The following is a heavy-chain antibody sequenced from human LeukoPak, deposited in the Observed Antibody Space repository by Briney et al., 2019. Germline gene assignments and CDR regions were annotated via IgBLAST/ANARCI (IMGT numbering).Heavy chain of an antibody. CDR1: GYTFTSYD. CDR3: ATASLCSGGSCYTYYFDY. Sequence: ASVKVSCKASGYTFTSYDINWVRQATGQGLEWMGWMNPNSGNTGYAQKFQGRVTMTRDTSISTAYMELSRLRSDDTAVYYCATASLCSGGSCYTYYFDYWGQGTLVTVSS. V-gene: IGHV1-8*01. CDR2: MNPNSGNT. J-gene: IGHJ4*02. D-gene: IGHD2-15*01.